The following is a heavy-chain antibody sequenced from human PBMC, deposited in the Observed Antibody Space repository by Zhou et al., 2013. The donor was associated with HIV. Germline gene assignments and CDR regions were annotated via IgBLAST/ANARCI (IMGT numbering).Heavy chain of an antibody. CDR2: IIPILGTP. Sequence: QVHLVQSGAEVKKPGASVKVSCKTSGYTFMNFGVSWVRQAPGQGLEWMGGIIPILGTPNYAQKFQGRVAISTDDSSTTAYMELSSLTFEDTAVYYCAGGGGENEYYDSSDYFPRDAFDIWGQGTMVIVSS. J-gene: IGHJ3*02. D-gene: IGHD3-22*01. V-gene: IGHV1-69*05. CDR3: AGGGGENEYYDSSDYFPRDAFDI. CDR1: GYTFMNFG.